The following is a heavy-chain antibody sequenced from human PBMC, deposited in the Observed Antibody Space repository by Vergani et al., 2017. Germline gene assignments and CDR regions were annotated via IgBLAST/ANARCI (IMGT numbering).Heavy chain of an antibody. D-gene: IGHD3-22*01. V-gene: IGHV4-30-4*08. J-gene: IGHJ3*02. Sequence: QVQLQESGPGLVKPSQTLSLTCTVSGGSISSGDYYWSWIRQPPGKGLEWIGYIYYSGSTYYNPSLKSRVTISVDTSKNQFSLKLSSVTAADTAVYYCASSPSYYDSSGYTPWAVDIWGQGTMVTVSS. CDR3: ASSPSYYDSSGYTPWAVDI. CDR2: IYYSGST. CDR1: GGSISSGDYY.